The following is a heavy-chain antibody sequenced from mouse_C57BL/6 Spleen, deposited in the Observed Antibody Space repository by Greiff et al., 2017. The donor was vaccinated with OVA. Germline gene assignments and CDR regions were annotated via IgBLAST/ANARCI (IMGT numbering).Heavy chain of an antibody. V-gene: IGHV1-54*01. J-gene: IGHJ4*01. CDR1: GYAFTNYL. CDR2: INPGSGST. CDR3: ARYYYGSSGYYYAMDY. D-gene: IGHD1-1*01. Sequence: VQLLESGAGLVRPGTSLKVSCTASGYAFTNYLIEWVKQRPGQGLEWIGGINPGSGSTNYNEKFKGRVTLTADTAYNTAFLQLSSLTSEDAAVYYRARYYYGSSGYYYAMDYWGQGTSVTVSA.